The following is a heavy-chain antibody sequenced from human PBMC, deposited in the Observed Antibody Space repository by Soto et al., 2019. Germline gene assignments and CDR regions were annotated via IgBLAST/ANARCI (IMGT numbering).Heavy chain of an antibody. CDR1: GFTFSSHC. CDR3: ARDSRYYGSGSYYNDY. V-gene: IGHV3-7*05. J-gene: IGHJ4*02. D-gene: IGHD3-10*01. Sequence: VGSLRLSCAASGFTFSSHCMSWVRQAPGKGLEWVANIKQDGSEKYYVDSVKGRFTISRDNAKNSLYLQMNSLRAEDTAVYYCARDSRYYGSGSYYNDYWGQGTLVTVSS. CDR2: IKQDGSEK.